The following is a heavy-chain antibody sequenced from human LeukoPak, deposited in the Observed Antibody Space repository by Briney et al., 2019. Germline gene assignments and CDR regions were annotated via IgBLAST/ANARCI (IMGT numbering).Heavy chain of an antibody. CDR3: VRLTGAEFDY. V-gene: IGHV3-74*01. CDR1: GFNFSSYW. J-gene: IGHJ4*02. Sequence: QPGGSLRLSCAASGFNFSSYWLHWVRQVPGKGLVWVSGINSHGSSTSYADSVKGRFTISRDNAKNTLQRQMNSLRAEDTAVYYCVRLTGAEFDYWGQGTLVTVSS. D-gene: IGHD7-27*01. CDR2: INSHGSST.